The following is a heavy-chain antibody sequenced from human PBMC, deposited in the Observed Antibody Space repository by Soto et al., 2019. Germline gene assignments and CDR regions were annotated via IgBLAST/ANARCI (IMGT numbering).Heavy chain of an antibody. D-gene: IGHD2-2*01. J-gene: IGHJ6*02. V-gene: IGHV1-69*01. CDR1: GGTFSSYA. CDR2: IIPISGTA. Sequence: VQLVQSGAEVKKPGSSVKVSCKASGGTFSSYAISWVRQAPGQGLEWRGGIIPISGTANYAQKFQGRVTITADESTSTAYMELSSLRSEDTAVYYCARSQGSSTSLEIYYYYYYGMDVWGQGTTVTVSS. CDR3: ARSQGSSTSLEIYYYYYYGMDV.